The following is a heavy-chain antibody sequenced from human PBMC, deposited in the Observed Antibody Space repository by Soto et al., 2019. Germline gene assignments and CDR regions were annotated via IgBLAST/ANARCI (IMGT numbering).Heavy chain of an antibody. J-gene: IGHJ6*02. CDR3: ARVSGSYYYGMDV. Sequence: SETLSLTCTVSGGSICSSSYYWGWIRQPPGKGLEWIGSIYYSGSTYYNPSLKSRVTISVDTSKNQFSLKLSSVTAADTAVYYCARVSGSYYYGMDVWGQGTTVTVSS. V-gene: IGHV4-39*01. CDR1: GGSICSSSYY. D-gene: IGHD1-26*01. CDR2: IYYSGST.